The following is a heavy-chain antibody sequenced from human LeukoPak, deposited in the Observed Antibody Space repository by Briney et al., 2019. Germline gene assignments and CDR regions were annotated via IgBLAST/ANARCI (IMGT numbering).Heavy chain of an antibody. Sequence: SETLSLTCTVSGGSISGSSYYWGWIRQPPGKGLEWIGSIYYSGSTYYNPSPKSRVTISVDTSKNQFSLKLNSVTATDTAVYYCARSQNYYGSGDYWSQGTLVTVSS. CDR1: GGSISGSSYY. V-gene: IGHV4-39*01. CDR3: ARSQNYYGSGDY. CDR2: IYYSGST. D-gene: IGHD3-10*01. J-gene: IGHJ4*02.